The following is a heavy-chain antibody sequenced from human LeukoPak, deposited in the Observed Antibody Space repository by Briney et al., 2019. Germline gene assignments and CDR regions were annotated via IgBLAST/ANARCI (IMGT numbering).Heavy chain of an antibody. D-gene: IGHD4-23*01. CDR2: ISRSSSTI. J-gene: IGHJ4*02. CDR1: GFTFSSYS. Sequence: GGSLRLSCAASGFTFSSYSMNWVRLAPGKGLEWVSYISRSSSTIYYADSVKGRFTISRDNAKNSLYLQMNNLRAEDTAVYYCARVSTVALNDYWGQGTLVTVSS. V-gene: IGHV3-48*01. CDR3: ARVSTVALNDY.